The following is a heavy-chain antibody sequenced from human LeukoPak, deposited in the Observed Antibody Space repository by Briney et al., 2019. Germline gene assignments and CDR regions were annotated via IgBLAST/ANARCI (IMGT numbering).Heavy chain of an antibody. V-gene: IGHV4-39*01. CDR2: MYYSGST. J-gene: IGHJ6*02. CDR1: GGSISSSSYY. D-gene: IGHD6-19*01. Sequence: SETLSLTCIVSGGSISSSSYYWGWIRQPPGKGLEWIGSMYYSGSTYYNPSLKGRVTIAIDTPKNQFSLKVCSVTAADTAVYYCVTGIAVAGDIKYYAMDVWGQGTTVTVSS. CDR3: VTGIAVAGDIKYYAMDV.